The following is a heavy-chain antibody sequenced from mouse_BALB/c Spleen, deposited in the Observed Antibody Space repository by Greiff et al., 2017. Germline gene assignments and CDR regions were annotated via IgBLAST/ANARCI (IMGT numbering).Heavy chain of an antibody. CDR3: ARDGNYVGYAMDY. J-gene: IGHJ4*01. D-gene: IGHD2-1*01. Sequence: QVHVKQSGPGLVAPSQSLSITCTVSGFSLTSYDISWIRQPPGKGLEWLGVIWTGGGTNYNSAFMSRLSISKDNSKSQVFLKMNSLQTDDTAMYYCARDGNYVGYAMDYWGQGTSVTVSS. CDR2: IWTGGGT. V-gene: IGHV2-9-2*01. CDR1: GFSLTSYD.